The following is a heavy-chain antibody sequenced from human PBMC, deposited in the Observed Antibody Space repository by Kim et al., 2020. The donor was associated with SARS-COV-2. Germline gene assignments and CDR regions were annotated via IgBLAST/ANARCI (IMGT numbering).Heavy chain of an antibody. V-gene: IGHV3-15*01. J-gene: IGHJ4*02. CDR1: GLTFSNAW. CDR3: FTGGRLGY. Sequence: GGSLRLSCAASGLTFSNAWMRWVRQAPGMGLEWVGRIKSKTDGGTIDYAAPVKGRFTISRDDSKNTLYLQMNSLKTEDTVVYFCFTGGRLGYWGQGTLVTVSS. D-gene: IGHD2-15*01. CDR2: IKSKTDGGTI.